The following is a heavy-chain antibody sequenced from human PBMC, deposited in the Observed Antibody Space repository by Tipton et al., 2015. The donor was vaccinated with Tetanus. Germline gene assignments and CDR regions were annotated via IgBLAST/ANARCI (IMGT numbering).Heavy chain of an antibody. V-gene: IGHV4-30-2*01. D-gene: IGHD2-2*01. CDR3: ARVACSSTSCYSHYFDY. Sequence: TLSLTCAVSGASISSIYSWSWIRQPPGKGLEWIGYVFRSGSAYFNPSLKSRVNISLDRSENQISLMLTTVTAADTAVYYCARVACSSTSCYSHYFDYWGQGILVAVSS. CDR1: GASISSIYS. J-gene: IGHJ4*02. CDR2: VFRSGSA.